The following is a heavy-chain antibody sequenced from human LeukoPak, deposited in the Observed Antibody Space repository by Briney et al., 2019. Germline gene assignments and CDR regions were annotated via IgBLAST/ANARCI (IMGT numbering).Heavy chain of an antibody. D-gene: IGHD2-15*01. CDR1: GFTFSSYS. J-gene: IGHJ4*02. V-gene: IGHV3-48*01. CDR2: ISSSSSTI. CDR3: ARGQLGYCSGGSCKTKRKDYYFDY. Sequence: GGSLRLSCAASGFTFSSYSMNWVRQAPGKGLEWVSYISSSSSTIYYADSVKGRFTISRDNAENSLYLQMNSLRAEDTAVYYCARGQLGYCSGGSCKTKRKDYYFDYWGQGTLVTVSS.